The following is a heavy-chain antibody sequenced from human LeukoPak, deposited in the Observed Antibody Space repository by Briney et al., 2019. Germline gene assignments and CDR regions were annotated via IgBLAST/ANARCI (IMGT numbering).Heavy chain of an antibody. J-gene: IGHJ6*02. CDR3: AKSPAYTGSHYGLDV. Sequence: GGSLRLSCAASGFTFSSYAMSWVRQAPGKGLEWVSAVSSSGGSTYYADSVKGRFTISRDNSKNTLYLQMNSLRAEDTAVYYCAKSPAYTGSHYGLDVWGQGTTVTVSS. V-gene: IGHV3-23*01. D-gene: IGHD1-26*01. CDR2: VSSSGGST. CDR1: GFTFSSYA.